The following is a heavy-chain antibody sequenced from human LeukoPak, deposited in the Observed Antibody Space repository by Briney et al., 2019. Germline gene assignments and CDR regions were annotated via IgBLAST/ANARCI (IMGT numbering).Heavy chain of an antibody. CDR3: ARSGDYGESFDS. V-gene: IGHV3-23*01. Sequence: GGSLRLSCAASGFTFSSSAMSWVRQAPGKGLEWVSSISGSGSGGSTYYADSVKGRFTISRDNAKSSLYLQVNSLRAEDTALYYCARSGDYGESFDSWGQGTLVTVSS. CDR2: ISGSGSGGST. CDR1: GFTFSSSA. J-gene: IGHJ4*02. D-gene: IGHD4-17*01.